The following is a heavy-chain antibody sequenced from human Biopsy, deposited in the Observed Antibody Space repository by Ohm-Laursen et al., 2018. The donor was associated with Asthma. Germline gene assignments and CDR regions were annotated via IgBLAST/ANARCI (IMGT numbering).Heavy chain of an antibody. Sequence: SLRLSCAASGFAVSRDHMFWVRLAPGKGLEWVSVIYSGGTSHTADSVRGRFTISRDYSKNTLYLQMHSLRAEDTAVYYCARGDSSNWSHYYFDYWGQGTLVTVSS. D-gene: IGHD3-22*01. CDR2: IYSGGTS. V-gene: IGHV3-53*01. J-gene: IGHJ4*02. CDR3: ARGDSSNWSHYYFDY. CDR1: GFAVSRDH.